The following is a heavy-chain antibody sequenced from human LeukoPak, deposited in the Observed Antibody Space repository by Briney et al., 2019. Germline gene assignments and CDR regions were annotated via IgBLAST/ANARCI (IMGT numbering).Heavy chain of an antibody. CDR1: GFTFSSYA. J-gene: IGHJ5*01. V-gene: IGHV3-23*01. CDR2: ISTSGVT. CDR3: AKSPYQALMGGGWLDP. Sequence: GGSLRLSCAASGFTFSSYAMSWVRQAPGKGLEWVSAISTSGVTYYADSVRGRFTISRDNSKNTLYLQMNSLRAEDTALYYCAKSPYQALMGGGWLDPWGQGTLVTVSS. D-gene: IGHD2-2*01.